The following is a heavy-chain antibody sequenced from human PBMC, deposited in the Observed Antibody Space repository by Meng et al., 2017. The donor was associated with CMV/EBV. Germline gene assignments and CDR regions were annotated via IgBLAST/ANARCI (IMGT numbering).Heavy chain of an antibody. V-gene: IGHV4-61*01. Sequence: SETLSLTCTVSGYSISSGYYWGWIRQPPGKGLEWIGYIYYSGSTNYNPSLKSRVTISVDTSKNQFSLKLSSVTAADTAVYYCARGADIVVVPAAIRPIGYYYGMDVWGQGTTVTVSS. D-gene: IGHD2-2*02. CDR2: IYYSGST. CDR3: ARGADIVVVPAAIRPIGYYYGMDV. J-gene: IGHJ6*02. CDR1: GYSISSGYY.